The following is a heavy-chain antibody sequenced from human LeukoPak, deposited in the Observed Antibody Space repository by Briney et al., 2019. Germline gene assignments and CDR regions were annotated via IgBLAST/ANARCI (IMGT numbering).Heavy chain of an antibody. Sequence: SETLSLTCTVSGGSISSSSYYWSWIRQPAGKGLEWIGRIYTSGSTNYNPSLKSRVTMSVDTSKNQFSLKLSSVTAADTAVYYCARDRSYYGSGRPYPNWFDPWGQGTLVTVSS. V-gene: IGHV4-61*02. CDR1: GGSISSSSYY. J-gene: IGHJ5*02. CDR2: IYTSGST. D-gene: IGHD3-10*01. CDR3: ARDRSYYGSGRPYPNWFDP.